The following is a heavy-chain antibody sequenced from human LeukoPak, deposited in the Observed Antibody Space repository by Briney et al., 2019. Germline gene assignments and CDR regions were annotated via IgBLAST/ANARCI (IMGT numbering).Heavy chain of an antibody. CDR2: IYYSGST. Sequence: SETLSLTCTVSGGSISSGDYYWSWIRQPPGKGPEWIGYIYYSGSTYYNPSLKSRVTISVDTSKNQFSLKLSSVTAADTAVYYCARCYYYDSSGSFDYWGQGTLVTVSS. J-gene: IGHJ4*02. V-gene: IGHV4-30-4*01. CDR1: GGSISSGDYY. D-gene: IGHD3-22*01. CDR3: ARCYYYDSSGSFDY.